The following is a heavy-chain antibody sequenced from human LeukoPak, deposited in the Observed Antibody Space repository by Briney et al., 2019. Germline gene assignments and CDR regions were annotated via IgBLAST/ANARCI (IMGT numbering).Heavy chain of an antibody. CDR3: VRDGGVSGYDLLDY. Sequence: GGFLRLSCAASGFTFSNYWMTWVRQAPGKGLEWVAHINQDGSKEYYMDSVKARFTISRDNAKNSLSLQMNSLRAEDTAVYYCVRDGGVSGYDLLDYWGQGTLVTVFS. D-gene: IGHD5-12*01. J-gene: IGHJ4*02. CDR1: GFTFSNYW. CDR2: INQDGSKE. V-gene: IGHV3-7*01.